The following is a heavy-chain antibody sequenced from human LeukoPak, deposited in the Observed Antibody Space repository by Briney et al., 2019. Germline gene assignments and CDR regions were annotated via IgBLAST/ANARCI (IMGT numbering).Heavy chain of an antibody. CDR2: ITTISHYI. Sequence: GGSLRLSCAASGFTLSDYHMNWVRQAPGKGLEWLSSITTISHYIYYAGAVRGRFTISGDNAKNSLYLQMNSLRGEDTAVYYCARSGGPGTYHQLRYNWFDPWGQGTLVTVSS. D-gene: IGHD3-10*01. CDR1: GFTLSDYH. CDR3: ARSGGPGTYHQLRYNWFDP. J-gene: IGHJ5*02. V-gene: IGHV3-21*01.